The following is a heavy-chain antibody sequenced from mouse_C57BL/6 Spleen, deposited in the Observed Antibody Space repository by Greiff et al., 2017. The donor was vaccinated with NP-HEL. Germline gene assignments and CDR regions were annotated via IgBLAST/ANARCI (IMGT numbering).Heavy chain of an antibody. D-gene: IGHD2-3*01. J-gene: IGHJ4*01. CDR3: ARFYDGYYDAMDY. CDR1: GFTFSSYA. V-gene: IGHV5-4*01. Sequence: EVQLVESGGGLVKPGGSLKLSCAASGFTFSSYAMSWVRQTPEKRLEWVATISDGGSYTYYPDNVKGRFTISRDNAKNNLYLQMSHLKSEDTAMYYCARFYDGYYDAMDYWGQGTSVTVSS. CDR2: ISDGGSYT.